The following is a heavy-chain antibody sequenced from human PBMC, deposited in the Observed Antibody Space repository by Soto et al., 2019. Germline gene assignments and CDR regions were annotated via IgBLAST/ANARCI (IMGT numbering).Heavy chain of an antibody. CDR3: ARWKRAAGTGWWFDS. Sequence: SETLSLTCTVSGCSISSSSFHWGWIRQPPGKGLEWIGSIYYSGSTYYSPSLKSRVNISVDTSKNQFSLKLSSVTAADTAVYYCARWKRAAGTGWWFDSWGQGTLVTVSS. D-gene: IGHD6-13*01. V-gene: IGHV4-39*01. CDR1: GCSISSSSFH. J-gene: IGHJ5*01. CDR2: IYYSGST.